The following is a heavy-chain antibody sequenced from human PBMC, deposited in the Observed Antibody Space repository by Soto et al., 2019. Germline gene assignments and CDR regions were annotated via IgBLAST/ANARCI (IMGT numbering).Heavy chain of an antibody. CDR1: GFTFSSYA. CDR2: ISGSGGST. D-gene: IGHD3-9*01. CDR3: AKDPNYDILTGYHFDY. Sequence: GGSLRLSCASSGFTFSSYAMSLVRQAPGKGLEWVSAISGSGGSTYYADSVKGRFTISRDNSKNTLYLKMNSLRAEDTAVYYCAKDPNYDILTGYHFDYWGQGTRVTVS. J-gene: IGHJ4*02. V-gene: IGHV3-23*01.